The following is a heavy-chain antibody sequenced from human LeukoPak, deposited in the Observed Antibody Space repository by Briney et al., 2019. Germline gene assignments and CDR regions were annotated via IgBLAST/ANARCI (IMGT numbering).Heavy chain of an antibody. D-gene: IGHD5-18*01. CDR1: GYTFTGYY. CDR2: INPNSGGT. CDR3: ARDLRGYSYGDDAFDI. Sequence: ASVKVSCKASGYTFTGYYMHWVRQAPGQGLEWMGWINPNSGGTNYAQKFQGRVTMTRDTSISTAYMELSRLRSDDTAVYYCARDLRGYSYGDDAFDIWGQGTMVTVSS. J-gene: IGHJ3*02. V-gene: IGHV1-2*02.